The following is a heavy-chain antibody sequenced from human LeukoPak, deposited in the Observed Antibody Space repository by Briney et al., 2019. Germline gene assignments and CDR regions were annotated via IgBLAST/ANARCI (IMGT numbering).Heavy chain of an antibody. J-gene: IGHJ4*02. Sequence: PSGTLSLTCTVSGGSISSGDCYWRWIRQPPGKGLEWIGYIYYSGNTYYNPSLKSRVTISVDTSKNQFSLKLSSVTAADTAMYYCARETITVAGTYLDYWGQGTLVTVSS. CDR2: IYYSGNT. D-gene: IGHD6-19*01. V-gene: IGHV4-30-4*01. CDR3: ARETITVAGTYLDY. CDR1: GGSISSGDCY.